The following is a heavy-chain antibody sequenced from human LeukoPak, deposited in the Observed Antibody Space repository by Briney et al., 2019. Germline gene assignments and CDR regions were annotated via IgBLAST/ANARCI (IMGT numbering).Heavy chain of an antibody. Sequence: GGSLRLSCAASGLTFSRYAMSWVRQAPGKGLEWVSGISTSGGSTDYADSVKGRFTISRDNSKNTLHLQMNSLRAEDTAIYYCAKQAYDSPRTDFDYWGQGTLVTVSS. J-gene: IGHJ4*02. CDR1: GLTFSRYA. CDR2: ISTSGGST. CDR3: AKQAYDSPRTDFDY. V-gene: IGHV3-23*01. D-gene: IGHD3-22*01.